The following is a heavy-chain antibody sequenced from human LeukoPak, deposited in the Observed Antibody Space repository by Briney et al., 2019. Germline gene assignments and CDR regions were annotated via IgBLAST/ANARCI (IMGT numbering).Heavy chain of an antibody. V-gene: IGHV3-21*01. CDR1: GFTFSSYS. CDR3: ARDLWLLDAFDI. D-gene: IGHD5-12*01. Sequence: PGGSLRLSCAASGFTFSSYSMNWVRQAPGKGLEWVSSISSSSSYIYYADSVKGRFTISRDNAKNSLYLQMNSLRAEDTAVYYRARDLWLLDAFDISGQGTMVTVSS. J-gene: IGHJ3*02. CDR2: ISSSSSYI.